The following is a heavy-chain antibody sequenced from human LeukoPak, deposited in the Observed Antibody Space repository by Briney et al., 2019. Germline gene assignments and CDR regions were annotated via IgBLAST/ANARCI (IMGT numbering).Heavy chain of an antibody. CDR1: GFTFSSIS. J-gene: IGHJ4*02. D-gene: IGHD3-10*01. V-gene: IGHV3-21*06. CDR2: ISPDGETT. Sequence: GGSLRLSCEASGFTFSSISMNWVRQAPGKGLEWVSSISPDGETTYHADSVKGRLTTSRDHAKSSLYLQMNSLRAEDTALYYCTRDLPVPSLVRGIIIYGLIDYWGQGTLVTVSS. CDR3: TRDLPVPSLVRGIIIYGLIDY.